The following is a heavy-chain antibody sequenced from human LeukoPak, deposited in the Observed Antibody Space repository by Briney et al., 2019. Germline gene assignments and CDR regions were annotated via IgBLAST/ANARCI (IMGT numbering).Heavy chain of an antibody. CDR3: ARNLARAYFDY. Sequence: GGSLRLSCAASGFTFSSYGMNWVRQAPGRGLEWVSYISATTSTIYYADSLKGRFTISRDNAGNSLFLQMNSQRDEDTAVYFCARNLARAYFDYWGQGALVTVSS. V-gene: IGHV3-48*02. CDR2: ISATTSTI. J-gene: IGHJ4*02. CDR1: GFTFSSYG.